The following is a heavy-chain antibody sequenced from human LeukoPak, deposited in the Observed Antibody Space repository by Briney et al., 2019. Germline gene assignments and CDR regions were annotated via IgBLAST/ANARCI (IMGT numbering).Heavy chain of an antibody. D-gene: IGHD3-16*01. CDR3: ARLPRGDY. Sequence: GGSLRLSCAAAGFTVSSTYISWVRQAPGRGLEWVSIIYSDGRTYYADSLKGRFTISRDTSKNTVYLQMNSLRVEDTAVYYCARLPRGDYWGQGTLVTVSS. J-gene: IGHJ4*02. CDR1: GFTVSSTY. V-gene: IGHV3-53*01. CDR2: IYSDGRT.